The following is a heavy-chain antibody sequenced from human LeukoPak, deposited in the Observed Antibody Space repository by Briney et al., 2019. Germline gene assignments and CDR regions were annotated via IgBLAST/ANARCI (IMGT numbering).Heavy chain of an antibody. V-gene: IGHV3-15*01. J-gene: IGHJ3*02. CDR2: IKSKTDGGTT. CDR3: TTDRGPSGSPLWDAFDI. CDR1: GFTFSNAW. D-gene: IGHD1-26*01. Sequence: GGSLRLSCAASGFTFSNAWMSWVRQAPGKGLERVGRIKSKTDGGTTDYAAPVKGRFTISRDDSKNTLYLQMNSLKTEDTAVYYCTTDRGPSGSPLWDAFDIWGQGTMVTVSS.